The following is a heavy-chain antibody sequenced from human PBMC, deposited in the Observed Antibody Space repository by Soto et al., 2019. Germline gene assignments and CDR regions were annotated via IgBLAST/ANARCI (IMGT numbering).Heavy chain of an antibody. D-gene: IGHD6-13*01. V-gene: IGHV4-59*01. J-gene: IGHJ4*02. CDR2: IYYSGST. CDR3: ARGRAAAGIVFDY. CDR1: GGSISSYS. Sequence: PSETLSLTCTVSGGSISSYSWSWIRQPPGKGLEWIGYIYYSGSTNYNPSLKSRVTISVDTSKNQFSLKLSSVTAADTAVYYCARGRAAAGIVFDYWGQGTLVTVSS.